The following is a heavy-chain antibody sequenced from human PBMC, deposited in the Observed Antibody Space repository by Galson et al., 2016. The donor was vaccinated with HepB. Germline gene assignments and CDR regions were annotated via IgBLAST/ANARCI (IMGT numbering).Heavy chain of an antibody. CDR3: VRDRGLYSRGWYSDF. V-gene: IGHV6-1*01. Sequence: CAISGDSVSTDGAGWTWIRQSPSRGLEWLGRTYYRSKWYRDYADSVKSRITINADSSENHFSLQVNSVTPEDTALYYCVRDRGLYSRGWYSDFWGQGTLVTVSS. D-gene: IGHD6-19*01. J-gene: IGHJ4*02. CDR2: TYYRSKWYR. CDR1: GDSVSTDGAG.